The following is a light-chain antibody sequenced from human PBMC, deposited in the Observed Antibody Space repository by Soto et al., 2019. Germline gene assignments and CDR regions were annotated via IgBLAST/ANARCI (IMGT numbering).Light chain of an antibody. CDR3: TSYTSSNTVV. J-gene: IGLJ2*01. CDR1: SSDVGGYNY. Sequence: QSALTQPASVSGSPGQSITISCTGTSSDVGGYNYVSWYQHHPGKAPKLMIYEVSNRPSGVSNRFSGSKSGNTASLTISGLQAEDEADYYCTSYTSSNTVVFGGGTKLPVL. V-gene: IGLV2-14*01. CDR2: EVS.